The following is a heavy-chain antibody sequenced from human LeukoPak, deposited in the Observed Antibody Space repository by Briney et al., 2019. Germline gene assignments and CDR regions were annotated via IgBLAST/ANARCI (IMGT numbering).Heavy chain of an antibody. CDR1: GGSISSGGYS. D-gene: IGHD3-22*01. V-gene: IGHV4-30-2*01. Sequence: SETLSLTCAVSGGSISSGGYSWSWIRQPPGKGLEWIGYIYHSGSTNYNPSLKSRVTISVDTSKNQFSLKLSSVTAADTAVYYCARAPYYDSSGYDIRLAFDIWGQGTMVTVSS. J-gene: IGHJ3*02. CDR3: ARAPYYDSSGYDIRLAFDI. CDR2: IYHSGST.